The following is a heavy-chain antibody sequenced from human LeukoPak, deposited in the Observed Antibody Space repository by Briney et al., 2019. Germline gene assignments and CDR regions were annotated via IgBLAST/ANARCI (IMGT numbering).Heavy chain of an antibody. CDR2: IIPILGIA. J-gene: IGHJ6*02. Sequence: SVKVSCKASGYTFTSYGVSWVRQAPGQGLEWMGRIIPILGIANYAQKFQGRVTITADKSTSTAYMELSSLRSEDTAVYYCARWDGRDYSNYGDYYYYYGMDVWGQGTTVTVSS. D-gene: IGHD4-11*01. CDR1: GYTFTSYG. CDR3: ARWDGRDYSNYGDYYYYYGMDV. V-gene: IGHV1-69*04.